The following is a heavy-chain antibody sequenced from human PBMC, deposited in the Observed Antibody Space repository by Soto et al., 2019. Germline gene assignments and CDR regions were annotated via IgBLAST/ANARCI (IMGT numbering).Heavy chain of an antibody. CDR2: IYHSGST. V-gene: IGHV4-30-2*01. CDR3: ARVEVGWFDP. J-gene: IGHJ5*02. Sequence: SETLSLTCAVSGGSISSGGYSWSLIRQPPGKGLEWIGYIYHSGSTYYNPSLKSRVTISVDRSKNQFSLKLSSVTAADTAVYYCARVEVGWFDPWGQGTLVTSPQ. CDR1: GGSISSGGYS.